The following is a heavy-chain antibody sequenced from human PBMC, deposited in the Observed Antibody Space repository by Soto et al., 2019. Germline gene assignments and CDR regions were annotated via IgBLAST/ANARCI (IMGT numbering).Heavy chain of an antibody. V-gene: IGHV3-21*01. CDR2: ISSSSSYI. D-gene: IGHD1-7*01. CDR3: AREDNWNYPPLVNGFDP. J-gene: IGHJ5*02. CDR1: GFTFSSYS. Sequence: PGGSLRLSCAASGFTFSSYSMNWVRQAPGKGLEWVSSISSSSSYIYYADSVKGRFTISRDNAKNSLYLQMNSLRAEDTAVYYCAREDNWNYPPLVNGFDPWGQGTLVTVSS.